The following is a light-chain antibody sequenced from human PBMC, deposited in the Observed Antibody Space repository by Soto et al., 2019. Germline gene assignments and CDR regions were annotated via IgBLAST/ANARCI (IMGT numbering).Light chain of an antibody. J-gene: IGKJ4*01. V-gene: IGKV3-11*01. Sequence: EIVLTQSPATLSLSPGERATLSCRASQSVSNYLAWYQQKPGQAPRLLIYDASNRATDIPARFSGSGSVTDFSLTISSLDPEDFAVYYCQQRSNWPLTFGGGTKVEIK. CDR2: DAS. CDR3: QQRSNWPLT. CDR1: QSVSNY.